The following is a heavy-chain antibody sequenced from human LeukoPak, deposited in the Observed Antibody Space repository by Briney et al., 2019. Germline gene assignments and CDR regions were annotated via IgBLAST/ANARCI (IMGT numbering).Heavy chain of an antibody. Sequence: SETLSLTCTVSGGSVSSGSYYWSWIRQPPGTGLEWIVYIYYSGSTNYNPSLKSRVTISVDTSKNQFSLKLSSVTAADTAVYYCARVPLSYDSSGYINWFDPWGQGTLVTVSS. CDR1: GGSVSSGSYY. CDR2: IYYSGST. V-gene: IGHV4-61*01. D-gene: IGHD3-22*01. J-gene: IGHJ5*02. CDR3: ARVPLSYDSSGYINWFDP.